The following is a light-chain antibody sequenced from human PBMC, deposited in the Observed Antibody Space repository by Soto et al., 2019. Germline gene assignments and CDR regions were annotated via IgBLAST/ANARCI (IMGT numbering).Light chain of an antibody. J-gene: IGKJ2*01. CDR1: QSISSW. CDR3: QQRSNWPPA. CDR2: DAS. V-gene: IGKV1-5*01. Sequence: DIQMTQSPSTLSASVGDRVTITCRASQSISSWLAWYQQKPGKAPKLLIYDASNRATGIPARFSGSGSGTDFTLTISSLEPEDFAVYYCQQRSNWPPAFGQGTKLEIK.